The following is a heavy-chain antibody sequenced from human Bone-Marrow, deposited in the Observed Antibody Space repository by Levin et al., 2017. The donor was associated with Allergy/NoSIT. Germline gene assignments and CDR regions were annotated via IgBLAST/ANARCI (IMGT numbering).Heavy chain of an antibody. CDR2: ISGSGSGGRT. J-gene: IGHJ4*02. CDR1: GFTFSSYA. D-gene: IGHD4-17*01. V-gene: IGHV3-23*01. CDR3: AKDSRGDFVPGYCDY. Sequence: GGSLRLSCAASGFTFSSYAMSWVRQAPGKGLEWVSTISGSGSGGRTYYTDSVKGRFTISRDNSKNTLYLQMNSLRAEDTAIYYCAKDSRGDFVPGYCDYWGQGTLVTVSS.